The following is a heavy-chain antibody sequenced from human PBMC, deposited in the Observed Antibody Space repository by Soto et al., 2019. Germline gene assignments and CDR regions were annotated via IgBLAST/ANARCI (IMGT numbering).Heavy chain of an antibody. CDR1: GGSFTTHS. D-gene: IGHD2-2*01. V-gene: IGHV1-69*01. J-gene: IGHJ4*02. Sequence: QVQLVQSGAAVKKPGSSVKVSCRTSGGSFTTHSISWLRQAPGQGLEWMGGIIPVFGTVNYAQRLQDRVTITADESTSTAYMDLSSLKSEDSAVYYCARDPRIYCTSSSCHSYFDSWGQGTLVTVS. CDR2: IIPVFGTV. CDR3: ARDPRIYCTSSSCHSYFDS.